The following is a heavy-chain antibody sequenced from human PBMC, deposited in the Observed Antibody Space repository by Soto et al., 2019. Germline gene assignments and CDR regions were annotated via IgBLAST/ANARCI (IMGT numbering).Heavy chain of an antibody. CDR2: IYYSGST. J-gene: IGHJ6*02. CDR1: GGSIGSGGCS. CDR3: ARYVGRDQLRRGLTTTPYYYGMDV. Sequence: SETLCLTCAVSGGSIGSGGCSWSWIRQPPGKGLEWIGYIYYSGSTYYNPSLKSRVTISVDTSKNQFSLKLSSVTAADTAVYYCARYVGRDQLRRGLTTTPYYYGMDVWGQGTTVTVSS. V-gene: IGHV4-31*11. D-gene: IGHD4-17*01.